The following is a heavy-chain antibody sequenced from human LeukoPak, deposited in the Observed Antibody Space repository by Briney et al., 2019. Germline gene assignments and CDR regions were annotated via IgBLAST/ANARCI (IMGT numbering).Heavy chain of an antibody. D-gene: IGHD3-10*01. Sequence: GGSLRLSCTASGFTFSSYTMNWVRQAPGKGLEWVSSISPSGSSTWHADSVKGRFTISRDNAKNSVHLQMTNLRVDDTAVYYCARDFLGESGAGGPWGQGILVTVSS. CDR3: ARDFLGESGAGGP. CDR1: GFTFSSYT. J-gene: IGHJ5*02. V-gene: IGHV3-21*01. CDR2: ISPSGSST.